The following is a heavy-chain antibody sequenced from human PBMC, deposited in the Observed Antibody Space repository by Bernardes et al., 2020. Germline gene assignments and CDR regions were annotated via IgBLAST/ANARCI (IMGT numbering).Heavy chain of an antibody. V-gene: IGHV3-7*01. J-gene: IGHJ4*02. D-gene: IGHD3-9*01. CDR3: ARIDELTGRDY. Sequence: GGSLRLSCAASGFTFSSYWMSWVRQAPGKGLEWVSNINRDGSKISSVDSVRGRFTISRDNAKNLLYLQMNSLRAEDTAVYYCARIDELTGRDYWGQGTLGTVSS. CDR1: GFTFSSYW. CDR2: INRDGSKI.